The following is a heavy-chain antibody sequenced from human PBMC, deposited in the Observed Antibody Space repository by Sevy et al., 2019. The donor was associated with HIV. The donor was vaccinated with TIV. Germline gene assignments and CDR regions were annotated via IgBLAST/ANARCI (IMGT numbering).Heavy chain of an antibody. V-gene: IGHV3-23*01. CDR3: AKAPEHLRRKNAFDI. J-gene: IGHJ3*02. Sequence: GGSLRLSCAASGFTFSSYAMSWVRQAPGKGLEWVSAISGSGGSTYYANSVKGRFTISRDNSKNTLYLQMNSLRAEDTAVYYCAKAPEHLRRKNAFDIWGQGTMVTVSS. D-gene: IGHD3-3*01. CDR1: GFTFSSYA. CDR2: ISGSGGST.